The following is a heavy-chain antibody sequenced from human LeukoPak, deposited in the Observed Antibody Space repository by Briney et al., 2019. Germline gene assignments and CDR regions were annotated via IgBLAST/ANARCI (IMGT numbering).Heavy chain of an antibody. D-gene: IGHD3-22*01. CDR3: ASLLIVVRCFDY. Sequence: SETLSLTCTVSGGSISSSSYDWVWIRQPPGKGLEWIGTIYDSGSTDYNPSLRSRVTISADTSKNQFSLTLSSVTAADTALYYCASLLIVVRCFDYWGQGTRVTVSS. J-gene: IGHJ4*02. CDR1: GGSISSSSYD. V-gene: IGHV4-39*07. CDR2: IYDSGST.